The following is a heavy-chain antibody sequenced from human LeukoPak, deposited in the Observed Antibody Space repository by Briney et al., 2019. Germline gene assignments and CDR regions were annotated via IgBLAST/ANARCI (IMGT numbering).Heavy chain of an antibody. D-gene: IGHD2-8*01. V-gene: IGHV3-64*01. CDR2: ISSNGGST. J-gene: IGHJ4*02. CDR1: GFTFSSYA. Sequence: GGSLRPSCAASGFTFSSYAMHWVRQAPGKGLEYVSAISSNGGSTYYANSVKGRFTISRDNSKNTLYLQMGSLRAEDTAVYYCAKLIGGMARSYFDYWGQGTLVTVSS. CDR3: AKLIGGMARSYFDY.